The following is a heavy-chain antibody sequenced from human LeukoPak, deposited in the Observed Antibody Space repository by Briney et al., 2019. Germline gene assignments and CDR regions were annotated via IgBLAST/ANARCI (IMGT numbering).Heavy chain of an antibody. V-gene: IGHV3-48*03. J-gene: IGHJ4*02. CDR3: ARDSTGGAPLPYYDYVWGSYRFRKTYYFDY. Sequence: GGSLRLSCAASGFTFSSYEMNWVRQAPGKGLEWVSYISSSGSTIYYADSVKGRFTISRDNAKNSPYLQMNSLRAEDTAVYYCARDSTGGAPLPYYDYVWGSYRFRKTYYFDYWGQGTLVTVSS. CDR1: GFTFSSYE. CDR2: ISSSGSTI. D-gene: IGHD3-16*02.